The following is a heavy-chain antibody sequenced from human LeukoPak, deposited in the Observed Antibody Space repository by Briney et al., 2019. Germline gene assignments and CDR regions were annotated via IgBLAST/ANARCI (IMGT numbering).Heavy chain of an antibody. D-gene: IGHD2/OR15-2a*01. Sequence: SETLSLTCTVSGGSISSYYWSWIRQPPGKGLEWIGYIYYSGSTNYNPSLKSRVTISVDTSKNQFSLKLSSVTAADTAVYYCARGGFYGRFDYWGQGTLVTVSS. V-gene: IGHV4-59*01. CDR3: ARGGFYGRFDY. CDR1: GGSISSYY. CDR2: IYYSGST. J-gene: IGHJ4*02.